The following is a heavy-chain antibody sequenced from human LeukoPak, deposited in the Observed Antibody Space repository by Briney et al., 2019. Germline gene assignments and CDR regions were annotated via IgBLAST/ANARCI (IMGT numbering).Heavy chain of an antibody. Sequence: GGSLRLSCAASGFTFSSYGMYWVRQAPGKGLEWVAVIWYDGSNKYYADSVKGRFTISRDNSKNTLYLQMNSLRAEDTAVYYCARDPRRYCSSTSCYYYYYYYMDVWGKGTMVTVSS. CDR3: ARDPRRYCSSTSCYYYYYYYMDV. J-gene: IGHJ6*03. CDR2: IWYDGSNK. V-gene: IGHV3-33*01. CDR1: GFTFSSYG. D-gene: IGHD2-2*01.